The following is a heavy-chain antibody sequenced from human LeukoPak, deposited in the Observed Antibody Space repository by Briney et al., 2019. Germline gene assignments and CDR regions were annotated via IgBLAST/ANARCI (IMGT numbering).Heavy chain of an antibody. V-gene: IGHV3-7*01. D-gene: IGHD3-3*01. CDR3: ASQRFLDY. CDR2: IKEDGSEK. CDR1: GFTFSNYW. J-gene: IGHJ4*02. Sequence: GGSLRLACAASGFTFSNYWMNWVRQAPGKGLEWVANIKEDGSEKYYVDSVRGRFTISRDNAKNSLYLQMNSLRVEDTAVYYWASQRFLDYWGQGTLVTVSS.